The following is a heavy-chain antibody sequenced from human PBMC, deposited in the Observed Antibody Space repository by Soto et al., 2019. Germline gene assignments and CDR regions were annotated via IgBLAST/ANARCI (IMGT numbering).Heavy chain of an antibody. CDR1: GVSISRGDCY. Sequence: QVLLHESGPGLVKPSQTLSLTCAVSGVSISRGDCYWSWIRQPPGKGLEWIGHIYNSGSTYYKPSLKSRVTISIDTSENHFSLKLSSVTAADTAVYYCAREDHYDISGYDHIWGQGTMVTVSS. V-gene: IGHV4-30-4*01. D-gene: IGHD3-22*01. CDR3: AREDHYDISGYDHI. J-gene: IGHJ3*02. CDR2: IYNSGST.